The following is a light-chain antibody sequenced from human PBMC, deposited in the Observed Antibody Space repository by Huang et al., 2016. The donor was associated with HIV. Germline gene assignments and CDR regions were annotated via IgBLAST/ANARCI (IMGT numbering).Light chain of an antibody. CDR3: QQYNNRPPWT. CDR1: QTVSSN. J-gene: IGKJ1*01. CDR2: GTS. V-gene: IGKV3-15*01. Sequence: EIVMTQSSATLSVSPGEGATLSCRASQTVSSNLAWYQQKPGQAPIRLIYGTSTRASSVPDRFSGSGSGTEFTLTISSLQSEDFALYYCQQYNNRPPWTFGQGTKV.